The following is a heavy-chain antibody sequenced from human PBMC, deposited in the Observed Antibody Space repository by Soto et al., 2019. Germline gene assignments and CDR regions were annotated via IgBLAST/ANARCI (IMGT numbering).Heavy chain of an antibody. V-gene: IGHV3-23*01. Sequence: EVQLLESGGGLVQPGGSLRLSCAASGFTFSSYAMSWVRQAPGKGLEWVSAISGSGGSTYYADSVKGRFTVSRDNSKNTLYPQKNSLRAEDTAGNYWAKKAGTDYYFDYWGQGTLVTVSS. D-gene: IGHD1-1*01. CDR3: AKKAGTDYYFDY. CDR2: ISGSGGST. CDR1: GFTFSSYA. J-gene: IGHJ4*02.